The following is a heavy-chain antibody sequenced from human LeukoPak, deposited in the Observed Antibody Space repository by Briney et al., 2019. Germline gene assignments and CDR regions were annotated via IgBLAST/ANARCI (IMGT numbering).Heavy chain of an antibody. CDR3: ALDVYYYDSSGYAGNWFGP. J-gene: IGHJ5*02. V-gene: IGHV4-38-2*02. CDR2: IYHSGST. Sequence: PSETLSLTCTVSGYSISSGYYWGWIRQPPGKGLEWIGSIYHSGSTYYNPSLKSRVTISVDTSKNQFSLKLSSVTAADTAVYYCALDVYYYDSSGYAGNWFGPWGQGTLVTVSS. CDR1: GYSISSGYY. D-gene: IGHD3-22*01.